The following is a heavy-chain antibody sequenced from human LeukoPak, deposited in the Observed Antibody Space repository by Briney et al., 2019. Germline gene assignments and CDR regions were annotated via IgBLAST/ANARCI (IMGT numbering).Heavy chain of an antibody. CDR2: IYYSGST. D-gene: IGHD3-10*01. CDR3: ARRGSGSYYNANFNF. CDR1: GGSISSYY. J-gene: IGHJ4*02. V-gene: IGHV4-39*07. Sequence: SSETLSLTCTVSGGSISSYYWSWIRQPPGKGLEWIGSIYYSGSTYYNPSLKSRVTISVDTSKNQFSLKLSSVTAADTAVYYCARRGSGSYYNANFNFWGQGTLVTVSS.